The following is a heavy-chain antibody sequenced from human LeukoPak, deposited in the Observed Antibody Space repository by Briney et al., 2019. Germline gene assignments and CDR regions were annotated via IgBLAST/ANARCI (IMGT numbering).Heavy chain of an antibody. Sequence: GESPKISCEGSGYSFTSYWISWVRQMPGKGLEWMGRIDPSDSYSNYSPSFQGHVTIAADKSIRTAYLQWSSLKASDTAMYYCARVGGNYGSGSYHYGMDVWGQGTTVTVSS. V-gene: IGHV5-10-1*01. D-gene: IGHD3-10*01. CDR2: IDPSDSYS. CDR1: GYSFTSYW. J-gene: IGHJ6*02. CDR3: ARVGGNYGSGSYHYGMDV.